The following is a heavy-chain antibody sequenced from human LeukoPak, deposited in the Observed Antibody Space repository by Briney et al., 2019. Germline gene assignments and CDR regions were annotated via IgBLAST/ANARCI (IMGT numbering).Heavy chain of an antibody. D-gene: IGHD6-6*01. Sequence: ASVKVSCKASGYTFTGYYIHWVRQAPGQGLEWMGWINPNNGNTNYAQKFQGRVTMTRDTSIGTAYMELSRLKSDDTAVYYCARDVDSSSYDWGQGTLVTVSS. CDR3: ARDVDSSSYD. J-gene: IGHJ4*02. CDR1: GYTFTGYY. CDR2: INPNNGNT. V-gene: IGHV1-2*02.